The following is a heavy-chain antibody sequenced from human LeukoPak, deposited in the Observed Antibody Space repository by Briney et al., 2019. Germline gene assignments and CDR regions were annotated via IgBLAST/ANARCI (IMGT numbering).Heavy chain of an antibody. V-gene: IGHV4-39*01. CDR1: GGSISSSSYY. CDR2: IYYSGST. Sequence: MASETLSLTCTVSGGSISSSSYYWGWIRQPPGKGLEWIGSIYYSGSTNYNPSLKSRVSISVDTSKNQFSLNLRSVTAADTAVYYCARQNTGNWFDPWGQGTLVTVSS. CDR3: ARQNTGNWFDP. J-gene: IGHJ5*02. D-gene: IGHD4-17*01.